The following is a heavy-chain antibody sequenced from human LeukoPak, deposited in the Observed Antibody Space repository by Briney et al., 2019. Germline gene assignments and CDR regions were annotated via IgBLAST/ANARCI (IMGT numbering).Heavy chain of an antibody. CDR3: TSVHDSSAYYHSGVDY. Sequence: GGSLRLSCAASGFRFSDYIMHWVRQAPGKGLEWVGFIRSKTYRGTAEYAASVKGRFTISRDDSKSIAYLQTNSLKTDDTAVYYCTSVHDSSAYYHSGVDYWGQGTLVTVSS. V-gene: IGHV3-49*04. CDR2: IRSKTYRGTA. D-gene: IGHD3-22*01. CDR1: GFRFSDYI. J-gene: IGHJ4*02.